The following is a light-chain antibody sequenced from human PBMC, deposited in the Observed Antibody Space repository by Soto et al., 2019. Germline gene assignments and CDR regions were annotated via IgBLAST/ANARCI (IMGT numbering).Light chain of an antibody. CDR1: QSLLHSDGKTY. CDR3: MQSLELPRT. Sequence: DIVMTQTPISLSVTPGQPTSISCKSSQSLLHSDGKTYLSWYLQKPGQPPQLLISEVSNRFSGVPDRFSGSVSGTDFTLKISRVEADDVGVYYCMQSLELPRTFGQGTKVDI. J-gene: IGKJ1*01. V-gene: IGKV2D-29*01. CDR2: EVS.